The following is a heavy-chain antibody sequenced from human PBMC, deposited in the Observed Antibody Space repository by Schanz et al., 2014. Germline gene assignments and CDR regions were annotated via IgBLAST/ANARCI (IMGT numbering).Heavy chain of an antibody. CDR3: ARGPSQGYSYGHNIGAYYYGMDV. CDR1: GGTFSSYT. V-gene: IGHV1-69*02. CDR2: IIPVLNIA. D-gene: IGHD5-18*01. Sequence: QLQLVQSGAEVKKPGSSVKVSCKLSGGTFSSYTISWMRQVPGQGLEWMGKIIPVLNIATYAQRFQGRVTITADKSTSTASMELSSLRSEDTAVYYCARGPSQGYSYGHNIGAYYYGMDVWGQGTTVTVS. J-gene: IGHJ6*02.